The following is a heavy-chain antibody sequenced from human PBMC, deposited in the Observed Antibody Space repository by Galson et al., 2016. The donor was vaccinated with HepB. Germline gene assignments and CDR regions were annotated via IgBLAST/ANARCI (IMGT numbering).Heavy chain of an antibody. CDR1: GFTFSSYA. CDR2: ISFDGSNK. CDR3: ARAPLEMATIQRGYFDY. J-gene: IGHJ4*02. D-gene: IGHD5-24*01. Sequence: SLRLSCAASGFTFSSYAMHWVRQAPGKGLEWVAVISFDGSNKCYADSVKGRFTISRDNSKNTLYLQMNSLRAEDTAVYYCARAPLEMATIQRGYFDYWGQGTLVTVSS. V-gene: IGHV3-30-3*01.